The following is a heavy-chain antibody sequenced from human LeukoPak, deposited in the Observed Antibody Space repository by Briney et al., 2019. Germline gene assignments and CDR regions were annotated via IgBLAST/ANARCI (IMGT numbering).Heavy chain of an antibody. CDR1: GYNFNDYY. J-gene: IGHJ4*02. D-gene: IGHD3-10*01. V-gene: IGHV1-2*02. CDR2: INPKNGGT. CDR3: ATDITALDY. Sequence: ASVKVSCKASGYNFNDYYLHWMRQAPGQGLEWMGWINPKNGGTYYAEKFQGRVTMTRDTSITTVYMELSRLRSDDTAIYYCATDITALDYWGQGTLVTVSS.